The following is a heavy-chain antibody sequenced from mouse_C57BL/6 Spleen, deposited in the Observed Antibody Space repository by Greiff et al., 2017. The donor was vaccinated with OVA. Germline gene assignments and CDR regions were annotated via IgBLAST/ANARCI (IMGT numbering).Heavy chain of an antibody. CDR1: GFTFSSYG. J-gene: IGHJ3*01. CDR2: ISSGGSYT. D-gene: IGHD2-4*01. Sequence: EVQGVESGGDLVKPGGSLKLSCAASGFTFSSYGMSWVRQTPDKRLEWVATISSGGSYTYYPDSVKGRFTISRDNAKNTLYLQMSSLKSEDTAMYYCARRVRDYAWFAYWGQGTLVTVSA. V-gene: IGHV5-6*01. CDR3: ARRVRDYAWFAY.